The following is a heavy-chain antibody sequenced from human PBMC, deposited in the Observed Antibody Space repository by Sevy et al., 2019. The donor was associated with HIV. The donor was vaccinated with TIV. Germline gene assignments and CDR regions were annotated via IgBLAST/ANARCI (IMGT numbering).Heavy chain of an antibody. D-gene: IGHD3-10*01. CDR2: IYSSGST. Sequence: SETLSLTCTVSGGSISSYYWSWIRQPAGKGLEWIGRIYSSGSTNYNPSLKSRVTMSVDTSKNQFSLKLSSVTAADTAVYDCARDWPRRHYHGSGSPEKRRNYYYYYGMDVWGQGTTVTVSS. V-gene: IGHV4-4*07. J-gene: IGHJ6*02. CDR3: ARDWPRRHYHGSGSPEKRRNYYYYYGMDV. CDR1: GGSISSYY.